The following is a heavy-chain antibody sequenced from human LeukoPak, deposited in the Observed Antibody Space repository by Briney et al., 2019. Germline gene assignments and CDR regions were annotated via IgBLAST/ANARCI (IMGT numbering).Heavy chain of an antibody. J-gene: IGHJ5*02. CDR1: GGSFSGYY. CDR3: ARGPVDIVATRWFDP. CDR2: INHSGST. D-gene: IGHD5-12*01. Sequence: ETLSLTCAVYGGSFSGYYWSWIRPPPGKGLEWIGEINHSGSTNYNPSLKSRVTISVDTSKNQFSLKLSSVTAADTAVYYCARGPVDIVATRWFDPWGQGTLVTVSS. V-gene: IGHV4-34*01.